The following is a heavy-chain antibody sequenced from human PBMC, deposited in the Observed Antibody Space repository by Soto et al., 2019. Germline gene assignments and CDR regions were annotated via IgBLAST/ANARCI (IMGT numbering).Heavy chain of an antibody. CDR3: ARTRPPYYYASSGYLGVDI. D-gene: IGHD3-22*01. Sequence: QVQLQESGPGLVKPSETLSLTCTVSGGSVSSGSYYWSWIRQPPGKGLEWIWKIYYSGSTNYNPSFQSLVTISVDTSKNHFPLKLSSVTAADTAVYYCARTRPPYYYASSGYLGVDIWGQGTMVTVSS. J-gene: IGHJ3*02. V-gene: IGHV4-61*01. CDR2: IYYSGST. CDR1: GGSVSSGSYY.